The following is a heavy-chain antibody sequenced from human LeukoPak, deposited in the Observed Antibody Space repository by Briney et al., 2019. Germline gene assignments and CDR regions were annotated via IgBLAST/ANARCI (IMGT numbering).Heavy chain of an antibody. CDR2: ARNRGNGYTT. Sequence: GGSVRLSCAASGFTFSDHYIDWVRQAPGKGLEWVGRARNRGNGYTTQYAASVKGRFTFSRDDSENTVYLQMNSLKTGDTAVYFCARIMRVDYGTYYFDYWGQGTLVTVSS. CDR1: GFTFSDHY. V-gene: IGHV3-72*01. CDR3: ARIMRVDYGTYYFDY. D-gene: IGHD4/OR15-4a*01. J-gene: IGHJ4*02.